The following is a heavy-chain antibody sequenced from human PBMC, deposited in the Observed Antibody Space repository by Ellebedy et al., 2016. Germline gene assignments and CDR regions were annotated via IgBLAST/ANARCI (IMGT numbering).Heavy chain of an antibody. Sequence: GESLKISXAASGFTFRNSWMSWVRQAPGKGLEWVANIKEDGSEKYYVASVKGRFTISRDNAKNSLYLQMNSLRGEDTAVYYCARDEDYGSAYWGQGTLVTVSS. CDR3: ARDEDYGSAY. D-gene: IGHD4-17*01. CDR1: GFTFRNSW. CDR2: IKEDGSEK. V-gene: IGHV3-7*01. J-gene: IGHJ4*02.